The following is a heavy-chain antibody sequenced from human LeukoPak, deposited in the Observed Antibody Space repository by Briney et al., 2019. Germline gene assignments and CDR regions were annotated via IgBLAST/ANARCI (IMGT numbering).Heavy chain of an antibody. CDR2: ISYDGRNE. CDR3: AKPPRGESYYYGMDV. V-gene: IGHV3-30*18. D-gene: IGHD3-10*01. J-gene: IGHJ6*02. Sequence: PGRSLRLSCAASGFTFSPYGMNWVRQAPGKGLEWVAFISYDGRNEHYVDSVKGRFTISRDNSKNTLYLQMNSLRAEDTAVYYCAKPPRGESYYYGMDVWGQGTTVTVSS. CDR1: GFTFSPYG.